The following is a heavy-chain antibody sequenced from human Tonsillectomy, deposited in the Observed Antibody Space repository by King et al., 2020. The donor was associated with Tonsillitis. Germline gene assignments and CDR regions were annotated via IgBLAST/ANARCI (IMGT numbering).Heavy chain of an antibody. CDR1: GGSISSSSYY. V-gene: IGHV4-39*07. CDR2: IYYSGRT. CDR3: ASHSPGYSSGWFYYYYSYGMDV. D-gene: IGHD6-19*01. J-gene: IGHJ6*02. Sequence: LQLQESGPGLVKPSETLSLTCTVSGGSISSSSYYWGWIRQPPGKGLEWIGSIYYSGRTYYNPSLKSRVTISVDTSKNQFSLKLSSVTAADTAVYYCASHSPGYSSGWFYYYYSYGMDVWGQGTTVTVSS.